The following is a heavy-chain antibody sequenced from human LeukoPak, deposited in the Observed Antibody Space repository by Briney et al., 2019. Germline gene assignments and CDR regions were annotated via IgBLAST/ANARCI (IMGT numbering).Heavy chain of an antibody. V-gene: IGHV3-48*03. D-gene: IGHD2/OR15-2a*01. CDR3: ATREYGYWDY. CDR2: ISSSGSTI. Sequence: PGGSLRLSCAASGFTFSSYEMNWVRQAPGKGLEWVSYISSSGSTIYYADSVKGRFTISRDNAKNPLYLQMNSLRAEDTAVYYCATREYGYWDYWGQGTLVTVSS. CDR1: GFTFSSYE. J-gene: IGHJ4*02.